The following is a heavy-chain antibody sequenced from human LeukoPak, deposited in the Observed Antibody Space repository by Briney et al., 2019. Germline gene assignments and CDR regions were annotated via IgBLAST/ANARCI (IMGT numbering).Heavy chain of an antibody. CDR2: IYHSGST. V-gene: IGHV4-39*07. CDR3: ARGIIARTNYYYGSGIETYYFDY. Sequence: SETLSLTCTVSGGSISSSSYYWGWIRQPPGKGLEWIGSIYHSGSTYYNPSLKSRVTISVDTSKNQFSLKLSSVTAADTAVYYCARGIIARTNYYYGSGIETYYFDYWGQGTLVTVSS. J-gene: IGHJ4*02. CDR1: GGSISSSSYY. D-gene: IGHD3-10*01.